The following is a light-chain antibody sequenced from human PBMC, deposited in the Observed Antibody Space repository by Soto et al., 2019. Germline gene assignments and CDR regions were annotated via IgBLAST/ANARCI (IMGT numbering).Light chain of an antibody. V-gene: IGKV3-20*01. CDR1: QSLSSSY. CDR3: QQYGTLIT. J-gene: IGKJ5*01. CDR2: GSF. Sequence: EIVLTQSPATLSLSPGERATLSCRASQSLSSSYLAWYQQKPGQAPRLLIYGSFSRATGIPDRFSGSGSGTDFTLTISRLEPEDSAVYYCQQYGTLITFGQGTRLEI.